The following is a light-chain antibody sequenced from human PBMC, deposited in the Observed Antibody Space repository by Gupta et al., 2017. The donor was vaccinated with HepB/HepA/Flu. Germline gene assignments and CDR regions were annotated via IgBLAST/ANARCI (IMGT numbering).Light chain of an antibody. CDR1: SSDVGGYNY. V-gene: IGLV2-11*01. CDR3: CSYAGSYTLGIYV. Sequence: QSALTQPRSVSGSPGQSVTISCTGTSSDVGGYNYVSWYQQHPGKAPKLMIYDVSKRPSGVPDPASGSTSGNTASLTISGLQAEEEAEYYCCSYAGSYTLGIYVFGTGTKVTVL. J-gene: IGLJ1*01. CDR2: DVS.